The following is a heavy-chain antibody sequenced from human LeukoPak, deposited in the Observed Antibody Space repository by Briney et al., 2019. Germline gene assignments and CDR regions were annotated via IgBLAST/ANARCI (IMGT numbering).Heavy chain of an antibody. CDR1: GFTFSSYE. CDR2: ISSSGSTI. CDR3: TRDQQGPHKYYMDV. V-gene: IGHV3-48*03. J-gene: IGHJ6*03. Sequence: GGSLRLSCAASGFTFSSYEMNWVRQAPGKGLEWVSYISSSGSTIYYADSVKGRFTISRDNAKNSLYLQMNSLRAEDTAVYYCTRDQQGPHKYYMDVWGKGTTVTVSS.